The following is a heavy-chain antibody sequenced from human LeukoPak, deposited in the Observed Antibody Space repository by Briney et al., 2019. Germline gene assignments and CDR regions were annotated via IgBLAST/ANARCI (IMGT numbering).Heavy chain of an antibody. D-gene: IGHD3-10*01. Sequence: QPGGSLRLSCAASGFTFSSYAMSWVRQAPGKGLEWVSAISGSGGSTYYADSVKGRFTISRDNSKNTLYLQMNSLRAEDTAVYFCATRAEGYYYGSGSYYGMDVWGQGTTVTVSS. CDR1: GFTFSSYA. V-gene: IGHV3-23*01. J-gene: IGHJ6*02. CDR3: ATRAEGYYYGSGSYYGMDV. CDR2: ISGSGGST.